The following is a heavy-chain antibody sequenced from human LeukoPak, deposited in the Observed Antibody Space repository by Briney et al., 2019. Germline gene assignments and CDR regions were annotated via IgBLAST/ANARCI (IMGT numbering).Heavy chain of an antibody. J-gene: IGHJ5*02. CDR2: ISGGGGTI. CDR1: GFTFTNYN. D-gene: IGHD4/OR15-4a*01. CDR3: PRRYGDWPAP. Sequence: GGSLRLSCAASGFTFTNYNMNWVRQAPGKGLEWISYISGGGGTIYYPSSVRGRFTASRNNAKDSLWPQMNNLRVEDTAVYYCPRRYGDWPAPWGPATLVTVPS. V-gene: IGHV3-48*01.